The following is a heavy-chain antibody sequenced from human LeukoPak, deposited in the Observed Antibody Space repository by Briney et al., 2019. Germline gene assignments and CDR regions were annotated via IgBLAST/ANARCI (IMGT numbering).Heavy chain of an antibody. J-gene: IGHJ6*02. CDR3: AVLHYYAMDV. V-gene: IGHV3-7*03. Sequence: GGSLRLSCAASGFTFSNYWMSWVRQAPGKGLEWVANIKQDGGEKYYVDSVKGRFTISRDNAMNSLCLQMNSLKAEDTAVYYCAVLHYYAMDVWGQGTTVTVSS. CDR2: IKQDGGEK. D-gene: IGHD2-8*01. CDR1: GFTFSNYW.